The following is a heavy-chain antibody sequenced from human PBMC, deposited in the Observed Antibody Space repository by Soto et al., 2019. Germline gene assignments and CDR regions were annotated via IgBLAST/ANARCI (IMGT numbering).Heavy chain of an antibody. Sequence: NPSETLSLTCAVYGGSFSGYYWSWIRQPPGKGLEWIGEINHSGSTNYNPSLKSRVTISVDTSKNQFSLKVCSVTAADTAVYYCARGPITMVRGAYDYYGMDVWGQGTTVTVSS. CDR2: INHSGST. J-gene: IGHJ6*02. CDR3: ARGPITMVRGAYDYYGMDV. CDR1: GGSFSGYY. D-gene: IGHD3-10*01. V-gene: IGHV4-34*01.